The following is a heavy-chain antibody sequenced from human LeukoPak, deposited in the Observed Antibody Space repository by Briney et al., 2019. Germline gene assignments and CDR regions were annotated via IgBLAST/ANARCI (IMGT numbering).Heavy chain of an antibody. V-gene: IGHV4-34*01. D-gene: IGHD3-9*01. CDR2: INHSGST. J-gene: IGHJ3*02. CDR3: AKVHYDILTGYYGPHAFDI. CDR1: GGSFSGYY. Sequence: PSETLSLTCAVYGGSFSGYYWSWIRQPPGKGLEWIGEINHSGSTNYNPSLKSRVTISVDTSKNQFSLKLSSVTAADTAVYYCAKVHYDILTGYYGPHAFDIWGQGTMVTVSS.